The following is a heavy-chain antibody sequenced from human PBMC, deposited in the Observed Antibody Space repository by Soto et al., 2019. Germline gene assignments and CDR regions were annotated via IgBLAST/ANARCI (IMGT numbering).Heavy chain of an antibody. V-gene: IGHV2-5*02. Sequence: QITLKESGPTLVKPTQTLTLTCTFSGFSLSTSGVGVGWIRQPPGKALEWLALIYWDDDKRYSPSLKSRLTITKDTSKNQVVLTMTNMDPVDTATYYCAHNTPGYSSSWYEFGPFDYWGQGTLVTVSS. CDR1: GFSLSTSGVG. D-gene: IGHD6-13*01. CDR2: IYWDDDK. J-gene: IGHJ4*02. CDR3: AHNTPGYSSSWYEFGPFDY.